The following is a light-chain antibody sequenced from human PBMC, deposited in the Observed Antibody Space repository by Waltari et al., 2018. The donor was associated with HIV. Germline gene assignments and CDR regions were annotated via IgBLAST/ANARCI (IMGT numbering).Light chain of an antibody. CDR2: EVS. J-gene: IGLJ1*01. CDR3: SSYTSSRFYV. V-gene: IGLV2-14*01. Sequence: QSALTQPASVSGSPGQSTTISCTGTSSDVRGYNYVAWYQLHPGKAPKLMIYEVSNRPSGVSNRFSGSKSGNTASLTLSGLQAEDEADYYCSSYTSSRFYVFGTGTKVTVL. CDR1: SSDVRGYNY.